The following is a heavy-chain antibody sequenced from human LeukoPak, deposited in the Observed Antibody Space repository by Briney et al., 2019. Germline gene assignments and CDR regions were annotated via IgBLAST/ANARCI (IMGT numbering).Heavy chain of an antibody. CDR2: INHSGST. V-gene: IGHV4-34*01. CDR1: GGSFSGYY. Sequence: PSETLSLTCAVYGGSFSGYYWSWIRQPPGKGLEWIGEINHSGSTNYNPSLKSRVTISVDTSKNQFSLKLSSVTAADTAVYYCARETCSSTSCLTFDPWGQGTLVTVSS. J-gene: IGHJ5*02. CDR3: ARETCSSTSCLTFDP. D-gene: IGHD2-2*01.